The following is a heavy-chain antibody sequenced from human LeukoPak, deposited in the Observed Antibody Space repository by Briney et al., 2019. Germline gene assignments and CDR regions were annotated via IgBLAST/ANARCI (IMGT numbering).Heavy chain of an antibody. CDR1: GFTFSSYG. V-gene: IGHV3-23*01. CDR3: AKRSGSYYWGFDY. J-gene: IGHJ4*02. D-gene: IGHD3-10*01. Sequence: GGSLRLSCVASGFTFSSYGMSWVRQAPGKGLEWVSFISGNGGRTDYAESVKGRFTISRDNSKNTVYLQMNSLRDEDTAAYYCAKRSGSYYWGFDYWGQGTLVTVSS. CDR2: ISGNGGRT.